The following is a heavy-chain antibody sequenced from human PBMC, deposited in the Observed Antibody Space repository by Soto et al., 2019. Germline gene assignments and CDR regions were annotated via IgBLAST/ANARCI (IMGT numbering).Heavy chain of an antibody. CDR3: ARTGSSSISGMDV. CDR1: GYTFTGYY. V-gene: IGHV1-2*02. J-gene: IGHJ6*02. CDR2: INPNSGGT. Sequence: GASVKVSCKASGYTFTGYYMHWVRQAPGQGLEWMGWINPNSGGTNYAQEFQGRVTMTRDTSISTAYMELSRLRSDDTAVYYCARTGSSSISGMDVWGQGTTVTVSS. D-gene: IGHD6-6*01.